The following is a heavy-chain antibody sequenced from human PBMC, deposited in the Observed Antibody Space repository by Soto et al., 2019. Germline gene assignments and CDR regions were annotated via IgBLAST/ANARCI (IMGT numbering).Heavy chain of an antibody. V-gene: IGHV1-18*01. Sequence: QVQLVQSGAEVKKPGASVKVSCKASGYDFDSYGLVWMRQAPGQGLEWLGWIKTDTGNTDFAPKFKARVTMTADTPTRTVYMELRSLRSDDTAVYYCGRALKYVRSYETCVPGDNWGQGTLLTVSS. D-gene: IGHD5-18*01. CDR1: GYDFDSYG. CDR3: GRALKYVRSYETCVPGDN. J-gene: IGHJ1*01. CDR2: IKTDTGNT.